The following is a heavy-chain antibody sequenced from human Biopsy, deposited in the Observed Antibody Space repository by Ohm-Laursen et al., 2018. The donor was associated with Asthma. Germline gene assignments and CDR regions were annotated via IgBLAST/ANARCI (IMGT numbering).Heavy chain of an antibody. Sequence: SSLRLSCAASGVILSNYGMHWVRQAPGKGLEWVAVISFDGSNKDFADPVKGRFTISRDNSKDTMYLEMNSLRAEDTAVYYCPKDVFPGWEVRRGRDYWGQGTLVTVSA. CDR2: ISFDGSNK. J-gene: IGHJ4*02. CDR3: PKDVFPGWEVRRGRDY. CDR1: GVILSNYG. V-gene: IGHV3-30*18. D-gene: IGHD1-26*01.